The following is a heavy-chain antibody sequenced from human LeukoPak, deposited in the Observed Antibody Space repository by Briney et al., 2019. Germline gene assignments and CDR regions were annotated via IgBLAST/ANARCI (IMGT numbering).Heavy chain of an antibody. CDR3: AKGYYGSGSYPPGDY. D-gene: IGHD3-10*01. J-gene: IGHJ4*02. V-gene: IGHV3-43*01. CDR2: ISWDGGST. CDR1: GFTFDDYT. Sequence: GGSLRLSCAASGFTFDDYTMHWVRQAPGKGLECLPLISWDGGSTYYADSVKGRFTISRDNSKNSLYLQMNSLRTEDTALYYCAKGYYGSGSYPPGDYWGQGTLVTVSS.